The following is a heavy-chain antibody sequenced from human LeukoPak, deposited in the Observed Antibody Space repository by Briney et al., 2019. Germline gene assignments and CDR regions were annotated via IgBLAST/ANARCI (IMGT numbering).Heavy chain of an antibody. CDR2: IYYSGST. CDR1: GGSISSSSYY. Sequence: PSETLSLTCTVSGGSISSSSYYWGWIRQPPGKGLEWIGSIYYSGSTYYNPSLKSRVTISVDTSKNQFSLKLSSVTAADTAVYYCARVVYYYDSSGSYYFDYWGQGTLVTVSS. D-gene: IGHD3-22*01. V-gene: IGHV4-39*07. CDR3: ARVVYYYDSSGSYYFDY. J-gene: IGHJ4*02.